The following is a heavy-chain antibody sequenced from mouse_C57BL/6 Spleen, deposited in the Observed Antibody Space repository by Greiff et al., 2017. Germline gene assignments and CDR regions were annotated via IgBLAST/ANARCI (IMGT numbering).Heavy chain of an antibody. Sequence: VQLKESGAELVRPGASVKLSCTASGFNIKDDYMHWVKQRPEQGLEWIGRIDPENGDNEYAAKFQGKAPITADTSSNTAYLQLSSLTSEDTAVYYCTTWYDYFDVWGTGTTFTVPS. J-gene: IGHJ1*03. CDR3: TTWYDYFDV. D-gene: IGHD2-3*01. V-gene: IGHV14-4*01. CDR1: GFNIKDDY. CDR2: IDPENGDN.